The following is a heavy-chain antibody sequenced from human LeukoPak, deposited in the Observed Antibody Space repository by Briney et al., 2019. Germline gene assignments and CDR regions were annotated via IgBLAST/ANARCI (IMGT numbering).Heavy chain of an antibody. V-gene: IGHV4-59*02. CDR3: ARIHRYCSGGACYVLDN. D-gene: IGHD2-15*01. J-gene: IGHJ4*02. CDR1: GGSVSDYY. CDR2: VYYSGST. Sequence: SETLSLTCVVSGGSVSDYYWGWIRQPPGRGLEWIGYVYYSGSTNYNPSFKSRITISVDTSRNQFSLQLSSVTAADTAVYYCARIHRYCSGGACYVLDNWGQGTLVAVSS.